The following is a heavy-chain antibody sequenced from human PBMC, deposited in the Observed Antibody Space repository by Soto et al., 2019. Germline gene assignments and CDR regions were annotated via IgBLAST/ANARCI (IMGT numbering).Heavy chain of an antibody. D-gene: IGHD3-22*01. CDR3: ARDQGTMIVVAMDY. J-gene: IGHJ4*02. CDR1: GFTFSSYG. CDR2: IWYDGSNK. V-gene: IGHV3-33*01. Sequence: PGGSLRLCCAASGFTFSSYGMHGVRQAPGKGLEWVAVIWYDGSNKYYADSVKGRFTISRDNSKNTLYLQMNSLRAEDTAVYYCARDQGTMIVVAMDYWGQGTLVTVSS.